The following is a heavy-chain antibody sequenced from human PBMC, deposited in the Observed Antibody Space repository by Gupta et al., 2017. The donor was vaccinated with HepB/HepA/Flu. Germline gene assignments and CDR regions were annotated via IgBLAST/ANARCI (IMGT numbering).Heavy chain of an antibody. CDR2: INAGNGNT. CDR3: ARVYYDFWSAIRHYYFDY. Sequence: QVQLVQSGAEVKKPGASVKVSCKASGYTFTSYAMHWVRQAPGQRLEWMGWINAGNGNTKYSQKFQGRVTITRDTSASTAYMELSSLRSEDTAVYYCARVYYDFWSAIRHYYFDYWGQGTLVTVSS. V-gene: IGHV1-3*01. D-gene: IGHD3-3*01. CDR1: GYTFTSYA. J-gene: IGHJ4*02.